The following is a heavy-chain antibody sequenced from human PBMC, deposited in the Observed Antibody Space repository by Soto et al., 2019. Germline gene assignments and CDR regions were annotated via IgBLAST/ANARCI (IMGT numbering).Heavy chain of an antibody. CDR2: ISYDGSNK. V-gene: IGHV3-30*18. CDR1: RFTFSSYG. Sequence: QVQLVESGGGVVQPGRSLRLSCAASRFTFSSYGMHWVRQAPGKGLEGVAVISYDGSNKYYADSVKGRFTISRDNSKNTLYLQMNSLRAEDTAVYYCAKDNCISTSCYRLYNWFDPWGQGTLVTVSS. D-gene: IGHD2-2*01. J-gene: IGHJ5*02. CDR3: AKDNCISTSCYRLYNWFDP.